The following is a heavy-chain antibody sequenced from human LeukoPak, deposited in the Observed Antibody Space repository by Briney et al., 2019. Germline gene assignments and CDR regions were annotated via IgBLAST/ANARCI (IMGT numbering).Heavy chain of an antibody. CDR1: GGSPTIGNW. V-gene: IGHV4-4*03. Sequence: LESLCLTPALSGGSPTIGNWWSWVRKPPGKDWKWFGVIYHIGSTNYTPSPRSRVTISVDKSKNQFSLKLSSVAVADTAVYYCAKHRAAGLLDNAFDIWGQRTMVTVSS. J-gene: IGHJ3*02. CDR3: AKHRAAGLLDNAFDI. CDR2: IYHIGST. D-gene: IGHD6-13*01.